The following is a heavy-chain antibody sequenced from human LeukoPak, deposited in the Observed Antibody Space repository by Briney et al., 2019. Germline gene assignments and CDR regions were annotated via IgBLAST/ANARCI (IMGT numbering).Heavy chain of an antibody. V-gene: IGHV4-59*01. J-gene: IGHJ4*02. CDR3: ARVLTAWSLDH. CDR1: GASISGYY. D-gene: IGHD3-9*01. Sequence: SETLSLTCTVSGASISGYYWSWIRQSPRKGLEWIGYIYHTGRTDYSPSLKSRATISLGTSTNQFSLRLTSVTAADTAVYYCARVLTAWSLDHWGQGVLVSVSS. CDR2: IYHTGRT.